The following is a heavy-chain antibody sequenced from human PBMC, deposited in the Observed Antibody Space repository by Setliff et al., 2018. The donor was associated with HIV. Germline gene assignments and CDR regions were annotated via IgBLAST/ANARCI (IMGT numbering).Heavy chain of an antibody. V-gene: IGHV4-39*01. D-gene: IGHD3-16*01. CDR2: IYYSGNT. J-gene: IGHJ5*02. CDR3: ARQGWGTDWFDP. CDR1: GGSVSSSDYY. Sequence: SETLSLTCSVSGGSVSSSDYYWGWIRQSPEKRLDWIGSIYYSGNTYYNPSLKSRVTTSVDTSKNRFSLRLHSVTAADTAVYYCARQGWGTDWFDPWGQGTLVTVSS.